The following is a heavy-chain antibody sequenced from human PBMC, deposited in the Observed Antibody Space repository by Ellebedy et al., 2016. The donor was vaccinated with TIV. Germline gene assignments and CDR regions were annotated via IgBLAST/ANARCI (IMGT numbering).Heavy chain of an antibody. J-gene: IGHJ5*02. CDR3: AKGAYLNWFDP. V-gene: IGHV3-23*01. CDR2: ISGSSGHT. Sequence: PGGSLRLSCAASGFTFSSYAMSWVRQAPGMGLEWVSAISGSSGHTYYADSVKGRFTISSDNSKNTLYLQMNSLRADDTAIYYCAKGAYLNWFDPWGQGTLVTVSS. CDR1: GFTFSSYA.